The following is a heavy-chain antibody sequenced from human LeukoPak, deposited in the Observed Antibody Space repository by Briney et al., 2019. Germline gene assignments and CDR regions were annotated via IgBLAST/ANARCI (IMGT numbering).Heavy chain of an antibody. Sequence: GGSPRLSCAASGFTFSSYSTNWVRQAPGKGLEWVSSISSSSSYIYYADSVKGRFTISRDNAKNSLYLQMNSLRAEDTAVYYCARDYDGDYNYWGQGTLVTVSS. CDR2: ISSSSSYI. J-gene: IGHJ4*02. CDR3: ARDYDGDYNY. V-gene: IGHV3-21*01. CDR1: GFTFSSYS. D-gene: IGHD4-17*01.